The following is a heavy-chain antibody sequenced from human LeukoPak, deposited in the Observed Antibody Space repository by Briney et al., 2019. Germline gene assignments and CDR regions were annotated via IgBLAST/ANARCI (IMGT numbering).Heavy chain of an antibody. CDR2: IYYVGST. V-gene: IGHV4-39*01. J-gene: IGHJ4*02. Sequence: SETLSLTCTVSGGSISISSYYWGWIRQPPGKGLEWIGSIYYVGSTFYNPSLKSRVTISVDTSKNQFSLRLSSVTAADTAIYYCARHVRATAVIDYWGQGTLVTVSS. D-gene: IGHD6-13*01. CDR1: GGSISISSYY. CDR3: ARHVRATAVIDY.